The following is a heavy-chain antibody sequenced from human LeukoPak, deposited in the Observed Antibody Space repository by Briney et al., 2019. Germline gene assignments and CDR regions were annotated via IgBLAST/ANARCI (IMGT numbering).Heavy chain of an antibody. J-gene: IGHJ6*02. CDR2: IYYSGST. CDR1: GGSISSYY. D-gene: IGHD6-13*01. CDR3: ARLGGSSWYGQPTYYYYGMDV. Sequence: SETLSLTCTVSGGSISSYYWSWIRQPPGKGLEWIGYIYYSGSTNYNPSLKSRVTISVDTSKNQFSLKLSSVTAADTAVYYCARLGGSSWYGQPTYYYYGMDVWGRGTTVTVSS. V-gene: IGHV4-59*08.